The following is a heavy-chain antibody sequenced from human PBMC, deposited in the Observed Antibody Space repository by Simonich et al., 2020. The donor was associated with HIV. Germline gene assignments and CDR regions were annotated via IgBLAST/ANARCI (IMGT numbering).Heavy chain of an antibody. D-gene: IGHD6-13*01. CDR2: INHSGST. CDR3: ARLTAGGLGEYFQH. Sequence: QVQLQQWGAGLLKPSETLSLTCAVYGGSFSGYYWSWIRQPPGKGMGWIGEINHSGSTNYNPSLKSRVTISVDTSKNQVSLKLSSVTAADTAVYYCARLTAGGLGEYFQHWGQGTLVTVSS. V-gene: IGHV4-34*01. J-gene: IGHJ1*01. CDR1: GGSFSGYY.